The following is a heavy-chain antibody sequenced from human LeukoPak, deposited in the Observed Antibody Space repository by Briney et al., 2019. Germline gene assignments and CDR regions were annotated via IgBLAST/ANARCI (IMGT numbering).Heavy chain of an antibody. D-gene: IGHD3-22*01. J-gene: IGHJ4*02. Sequence: GGSLRLSCAASGFTFSSYSMNWVRQAPGKGLEWISYIGSRSTTIYYADSVKDRFTISRDNAKNSLFLQMDSLRAEDTAMYYCARDRAGYYDNSGIFFDYWGQGTLVTVSS. V-gene: IGHV3-48*01. CDR3: ARDRAGYYDNSGIFFDY. CDR2: IGSRSTTI. CDR1: GFTFSSYS.